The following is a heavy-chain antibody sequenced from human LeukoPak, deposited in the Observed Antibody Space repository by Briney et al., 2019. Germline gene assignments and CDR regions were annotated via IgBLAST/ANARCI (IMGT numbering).Heavy chain of an antibody. V-gene: IGHV1-18*01. CDR2: ISAYNGNT. J-gene: IGHJ6*03. Sequence: GASVKVSCKASGYTFTSYGISWVRQAPGQGLEWMGWISAYNGNTNYAQKLQGRVTMTTDTSTSTAYMELRSLRSDDTAVYYCASGFRYCSSTSCPRWDYYYYYMDVWGKGTTVTVSS. D-gene: IGHD2-2*01. CDR3: ASGFRYCSSTSCPRWDYYYYYMDV. CDR1: GYTFTSYG.